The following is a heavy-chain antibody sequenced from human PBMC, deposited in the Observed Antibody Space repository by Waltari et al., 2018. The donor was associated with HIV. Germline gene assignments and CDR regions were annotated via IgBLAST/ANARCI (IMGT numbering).Heavy chain of an antibody. CDR3: ARMKRSYGSGQARYFYFGMDV. CDR2: LYNEGRT. Sequence: EVQLVESGGGLVQPGGSLRLSCAASGFSVSDNYMSWVRLAPGKGLQWVSVLYNEGRTQYIDSGKGRLTIFRDNSKNALYLQMNSLRVDDTAVYYCARMKRSYGSGQARYFYFGMDVWGQGTTVIVSS. D-gene: IGHD3-10*01. J-gene: IGHJ6*02. V-gene: IGHV3-53*01. CDR1: GFSVSDNY.